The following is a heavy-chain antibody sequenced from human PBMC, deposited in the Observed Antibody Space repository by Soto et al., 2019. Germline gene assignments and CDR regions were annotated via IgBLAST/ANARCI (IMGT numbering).Heavy chain of an antibody. V-gene: IGHV3-7*04. CDR2: IKQDGSEK. J-gene: IGHJ6*04. D-gene: IGHD5-12*01. CDR1: GFTFSSYW. Sequence: EVQLVESGGGLVQPGGSLRLSCAASGFTFSSYWMSWVRQAPGKGLEWVANIKQDGSEKYYVDSVKGRFTISRDNAKNSLYLQMNSMRAEDTAVYYCARDTSIVATTGTYYYYYGMDVWGKGTTVTVYS. CDR3: ARDTSIVATTGTYYYYYGMDV.